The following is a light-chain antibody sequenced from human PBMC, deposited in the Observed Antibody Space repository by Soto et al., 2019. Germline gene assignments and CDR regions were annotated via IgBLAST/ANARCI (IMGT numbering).Light chain of an antibody. Sequence: DIQLTQSPFFLAASVGGRVTITCRASQDISSYLAWYQQKPGKAPQFLLYAAATLRVGVPSRFSESGSGTEFTLTISSLQPEDSATYYCQRLSDYPITFGQGTRLEIK. CDR1: QDISSY. CDR3: QRLSDYPIT. V-gene: IGKV1-9*01. CDR2: AAA. J-gene: IGKJ5*01.